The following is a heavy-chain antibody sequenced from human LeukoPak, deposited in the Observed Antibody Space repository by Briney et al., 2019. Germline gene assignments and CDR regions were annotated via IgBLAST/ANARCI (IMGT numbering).Heavy chain of an antibody. V-gene: IGHV3-11*04. CDR3: ARGEFAWIQGSYGMNV. CDR1: GFTFSDYY. Sequence: GGSLRLSCAASGFTFSDYYMSWIRQAPGKGLEWVSYISSSGSTIYYADSVKGRFTISRDNAKNSLYLQMNSLRGEDTAVYYCARGEFAWIQGSYGMNVWGRGTTVTVS. J-gene: IGHJ6*02. D-gene: IGHD5-18*01. CDR2: ISSSGSTI.